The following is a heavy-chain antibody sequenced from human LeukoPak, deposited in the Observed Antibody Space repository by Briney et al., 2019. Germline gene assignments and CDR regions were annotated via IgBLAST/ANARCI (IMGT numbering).Heavy chain of an antibody. V-gene: IGHV1-46*01. CDR1: GYTFTSYY. CDR3: ARGRRSWYYFDY. Sequence: ASVKVSCKASGYTFTSYYMHWVRQAPGQGLEWMGIINPSGGSTSYAQKFQGRVTMTRDTSIGTAYMELSRLRSDDTAVYYCARGRRSWYYFDYWGQGTLVTVSS. D-gene: IGHD6-13*01. J-gene: IGHJ4*02. CDR2: INPSGGST.